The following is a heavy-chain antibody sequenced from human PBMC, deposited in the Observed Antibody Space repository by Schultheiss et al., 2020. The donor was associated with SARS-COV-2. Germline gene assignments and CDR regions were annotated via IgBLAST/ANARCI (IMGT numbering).Heavy chain of an antibody. CDR2: IWSDEKTK. D-gene: IGHD6-6*01. J-gene: IGHJ6*02. CDR1: GFTFRNYG. CDR3: ASGVWQLEFFSYYYGMDV. Sequence: GGSLRLSCAASGFTFRNYGIHWVRQAPGKGLEWVAVIWSDEKTKYYADSVRGRFAISRDNSRNTVYLQMNSLRAEDTAVYYCASGVWQLEFFSYYYGMDVWGQGTTVTVSS. V-gene: IGHV3-33*08.